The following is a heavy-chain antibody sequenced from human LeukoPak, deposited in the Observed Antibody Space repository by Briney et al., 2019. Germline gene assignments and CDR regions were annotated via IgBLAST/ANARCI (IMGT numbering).Heavy chain of an antibody. V-gene: IGHV3-23*01. D-gene: IGHD6-13*01. J-gene: IGHJ6*02. CDR1: GFTFGGYA. Sequence: GGSLRLSCTASGFTFGGYAMTWVRQAPGKGLEWVSSISGGSEDSCYADSVKGRFTISRDNSRSTLYLQMNSLRADDTAVYYCGRTIAQYSNSWLYYFYGLDVWGQGTTVTVSS. CDR2: ISGGSEDS. CDR3: GRTIAQYSNSWLYYFYGLDV.